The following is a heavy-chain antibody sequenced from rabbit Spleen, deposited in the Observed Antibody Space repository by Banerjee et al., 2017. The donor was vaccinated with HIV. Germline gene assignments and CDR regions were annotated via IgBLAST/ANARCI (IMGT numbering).Heavy chain of an antibody. CDR1: GFSLNSDYV. V-gene: IGHV1S45*01. D-gene: IGHD1-1*01. J-gene: IGHJ4*01. Sequence: QEQLVESGGGLFQPGGSLALTCKASGFSLNSDYVMCWVRQAPGKGLQWIGCMNTVSGNTVYATWAKGRFPISRTSSTTVALQMTSLTAADTATYFCARDLADVIGWNLDLWGQGTLVTVS. CDR2: MNTVSGNT. CDR3: ARDLADVIGWNLDL.